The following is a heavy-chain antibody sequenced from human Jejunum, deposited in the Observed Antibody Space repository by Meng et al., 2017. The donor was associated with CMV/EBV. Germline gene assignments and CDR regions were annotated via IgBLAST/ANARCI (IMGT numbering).Heavy chain of an antibody. CDR1: GYTFSTYT. J-gene: IGHJ5*02. CDR3: ARGGNFDP. CDR2: ISTNTGTP. Sequence: QVQSWQSGSELKKAVASVKVSCKASGYTFSTYTINWVRQAHGRGLEWMGWISTNTGTPTYTQGFTGRFVFSLDTSVSTAYLQISSLKAEDTAVYYCARGGNFDPWGQGTLVTVSS. V-gene: IGHV7-4-1*02. D-gene: IGHD2/OR15-2a*01.